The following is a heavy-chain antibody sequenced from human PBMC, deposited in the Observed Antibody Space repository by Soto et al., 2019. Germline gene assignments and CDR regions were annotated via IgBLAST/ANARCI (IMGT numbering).Heavy chain of an antibody. CDR3: ASSDGYSSGWYWVY. J-gene: IGHJ4*02. CDR2: IYYSGST. D-gene: IGHD6-19*01. Sequence: PSETLSLTCTVSGGSISSGGYYWSWIRQHPGKGLEWIGYIYYSGSTYYNPSLKSRVTIPVDTSKNQFPLKLSSVTAADTAVYYCASSDGYSSGWYWVYWGQGTLVTVSS. V-gene: IGHV4-31*03. CDR1: GGSISSGGYY.